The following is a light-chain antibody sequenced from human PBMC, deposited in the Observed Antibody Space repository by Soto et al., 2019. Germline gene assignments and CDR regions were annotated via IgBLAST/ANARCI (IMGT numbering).Light chain of an antibody. CDR1: QGISRC. V-gene: IGKV1-5*03. CDR3: QQYNDGFPYA. Sequence: DIQMTHSPSTLAASVGDRVTIACPARQGISRCLAWYQQKPGAAPKLLIYEASTPASGVPSRFSGSRSGTEFTLTVSSLKPDDFATYYCQQYNDGFPYAFGQGTQLEI. J-gene: IGKJ2*01. CDR2: EAS.